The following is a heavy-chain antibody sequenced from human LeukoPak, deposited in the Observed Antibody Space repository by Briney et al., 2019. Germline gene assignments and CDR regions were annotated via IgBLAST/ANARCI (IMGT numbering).Heavy chain of an antibody. CDR2: INAGNGNT. D-gene: IGHD4-17*01. CDR3: ARAFTMTTVTYFAY. CDR1: GYTFTSYA. J-gene: IGHJ4*02. Sequence: ASVKVSCKASGYTFTSYAMHWVRQAPGQRLEWMGWINAGNGNTKYSQKFQGRVTITRDTSASTAYMELSSLRSEDTAVYYCARAFTMTTVTYFAYWGQGTLVTVSS. V-gene: IGHV1-3*01.